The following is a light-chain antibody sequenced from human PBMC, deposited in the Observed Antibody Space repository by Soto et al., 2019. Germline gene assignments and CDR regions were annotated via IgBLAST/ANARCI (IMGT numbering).Light chain of an antibody. Sequence: EIALTQSPGTLSLSPGERATLSCRASQSLRSSLAWYQQKPGQAPRVLIYGTSSRATGIPDRFSGSGSGTDFTLTISSLQPEDFATYYCQQSYSTPPVTFGGGTKVDIK. V-gene: IGKV3-20*01. CDR1: QSLRSS. CDR3: QQSYSTPPVT. CDR2: GTS. J-gene: IGKJ4*01.